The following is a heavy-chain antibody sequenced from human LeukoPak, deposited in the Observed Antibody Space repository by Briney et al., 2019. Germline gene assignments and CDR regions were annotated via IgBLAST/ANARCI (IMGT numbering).Heavy chain of an antibody. CDR2: IKQDGSEK. V-gene: IGHV3-7*01. CDR3: VRDGDDFNFDY. J-gene: IGHJ4*02. CDR1: GFTFSSYW. D-gene: IGHD5-24*01. Sequence: GGSLGLSCAASGFTFSSYWMSWVRQAPGKGLEWVANIKQDGSEKYYVDSVKGRFTISRDNAKNSLYLQMNSLRAEDTAVYFCVRDGDDFNFDYWGQGSLVTVSS.